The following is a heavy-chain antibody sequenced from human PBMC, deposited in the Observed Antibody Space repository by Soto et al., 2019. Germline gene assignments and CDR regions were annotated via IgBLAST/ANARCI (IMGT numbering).Heavy chain of an antibody. CDR3: TTAGERFRGVSHY. J-gene: IGHJ4*02. D-gene: IGHD3-10*01. CDR2: IYNKVDGGTA. V-gene: IGHV3-15*01. Sequence: EVEVVESGGGLVLPGGSLRLSCAASGFTISDASTGWVRQAPGKGLELVAFIYNKVDGGTADYATPVKGRFIISKDDSKNTLSLHMDNLQIEDTALYYLTTAGERFRGVSHYWVQGPLVTVSS. CDR1: GFTISDAS.